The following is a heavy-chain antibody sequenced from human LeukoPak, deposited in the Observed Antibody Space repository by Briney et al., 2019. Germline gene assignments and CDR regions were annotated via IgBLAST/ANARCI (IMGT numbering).Heavy chain of an antibody. CDR2: INHSGST. J-gene: IGHJ5*02. CDR1: GGSFSGYY. CDR3: ARARITMVRGVPNSNWFDP. D-gene: IGHD3-10*01. Sequence: PSETLSLTCAVYGGSFSGYYWSWIRQPPGKWLEWIGEINHSGSTNYNPSLKSRVTISVDTSKNQFSLKLSSVTAADTAVYYCARARITMVRGVPNSNWFDPWGQGTLVTVSS. V-gene: IGHV4-34*01.